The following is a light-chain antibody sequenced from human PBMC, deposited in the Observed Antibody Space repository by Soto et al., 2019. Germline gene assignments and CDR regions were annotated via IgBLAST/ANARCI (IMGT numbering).Light chain of an antibody. CDR3: QQYDNWPLT. V-gene: IGKV3-15*01. J-gene: IGKJ4*01. Sequence: EIVMTQSPATLPVSPGERATLSCRASQSVSSNLAWYQQKPGQAPRFLIYGASTSATGIPARFSGSGSGTEFTLTISSLQSEDFAVYYCQQYDNWPLTVGGGTKVEIK. CDR2: GAS. CDR1: QSVSSN.